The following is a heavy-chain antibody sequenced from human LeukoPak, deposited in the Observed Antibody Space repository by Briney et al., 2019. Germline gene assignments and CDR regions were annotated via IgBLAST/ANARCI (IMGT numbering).Heavy chain of an antibody. CDR3: ARDWWFDP. CDR1: GFTLSNYW. Sequence: GGSLRLSCAVSGFTLSNYWMHWVRQAPGKRLGWVSRINSDGSSTSYADSVKGRFTTSRDNAKNTLYLQMNSLRAEDTAVYYCARDWWFDPWGQGTLVTVSS. CDR2: INSDGSST. J-gene: IGHJ5*02. V-gene: IGHV3-74*01.